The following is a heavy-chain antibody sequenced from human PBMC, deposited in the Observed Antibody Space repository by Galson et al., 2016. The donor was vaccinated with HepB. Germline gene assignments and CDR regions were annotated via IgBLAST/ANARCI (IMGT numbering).Heavy chain of an antibody. CDR3: TGDRSWPHWYFDL. V-gene: IGHV1-8*01. J-gene: IGHJ2*01. CDR2: VNPNSGNT. CDR1: GYSLSTYD. Sequence: SVKVSCKASGYSLSTYDIVWVRQAPGQGLEWMGWVNPNSGNTGYAQKFQGRVTMTRDASLSTAYMELTSLTSEDTAVYYCTGDRSWPHWYFDLWGRGTLVTVSS. D-gene: IGHD3-10*01.